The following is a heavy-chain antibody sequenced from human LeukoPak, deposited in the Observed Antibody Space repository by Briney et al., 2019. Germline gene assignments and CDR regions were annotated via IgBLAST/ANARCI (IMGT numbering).Heavy chain of an antibody. D-gene: IGHD3-3*01. CDR2: INHNGST. CDR3: ARGLASGYPPIPFDY. V-gene: IGHV4-34*01. Sequence: SETLSLTCAVYGGSFSGYYWSWIRQPPGKGLGWIGEINHNGSTNYNPSLKSRVTISVDTSKNQFSLKLSSVTAADTAVYYCARGLASGYPPIPFDYWGQGTLVTVSS. CDR1: GGSFSGYY. J-gene: IGHJ4*02.